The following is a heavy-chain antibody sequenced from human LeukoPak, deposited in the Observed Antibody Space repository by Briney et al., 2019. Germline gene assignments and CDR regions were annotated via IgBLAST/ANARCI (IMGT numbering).Heavy chain of an antibody. D-gene: IGHD3-22*01. Sequence: SETLSLTCTVSGGSISSSSYSWGWIRQPPGKGLEWIGSIYYRGITYYNPSLKSRVTISVDTSKNQFSLKLSSVTAADTAVYYCARVVYDSSTYPKSYFDFWGQGTLVTVSS. CDR3: ARVVYDSSTYPKSYFDF. J-gene: IGHJ4*02. CDR2: IYYRGIT. CDR1: GGSISSSSYS. V-gene: IGHV4-39*07.